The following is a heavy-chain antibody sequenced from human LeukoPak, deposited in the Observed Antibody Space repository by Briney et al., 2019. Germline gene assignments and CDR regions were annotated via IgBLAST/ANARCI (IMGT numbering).Heavy chain of an antibody. D-gene: IGHD2-15*01. V-gene: IGHV1-2*06. CDR3: ARVGRYCSGGSCYWLLDFDY. CDR2: INPNSGGT. J-gene: IGHJ4*02. Sequence: ASVKVSCKASGGTFSSYAISWVRQAPGQGLEWMGRINPNSGGTNYAQKFQGRVTMTRDTSISTAYMELSRLRSDDTAVYYCARVGRYCSGGSCYWLLDFDYWGQGTLVTVSS. CDR1: GGTFSSYA.